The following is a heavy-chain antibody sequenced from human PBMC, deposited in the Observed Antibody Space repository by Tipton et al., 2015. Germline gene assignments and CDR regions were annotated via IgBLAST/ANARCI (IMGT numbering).Heavy chain of an antibody. J-gene: IGHJ3*01. CDR2: LYYSGYT. CDR3: ARARGVIVLSAPGAFDR. V-gene: IGHV4-31*03. CDR1: GGSIGGGYY. Sequence: TLSLTCTVSGGSIGGGYYWRWLPQSPGKGLERIGLLYYSGYTNYNPSLTSRLSISVDTSKNQFSLHLKSVTAADTAVYYCARARGVIVLSAPGAFDRWGQGTMVTVSS. D-gene: IGHD3-10*01.